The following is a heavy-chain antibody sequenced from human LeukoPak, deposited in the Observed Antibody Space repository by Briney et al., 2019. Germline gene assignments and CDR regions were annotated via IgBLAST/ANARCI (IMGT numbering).Heavy chain of an antibody. J-gene: IGHJ6*03. CDR2: ISYDGSNK. CDR3: ARGRDRGPDSSGIWGLKGTSYMDV. CDR1: GFTFSSYA. V-gene: IGHV3-30*04. Sequence: PGGSLRLSCAASGFTFSSYAMHWVRQAPGKGLEWVAVISYDGSNKYYADSVKGRFTISRDNSKNTLYLQMNSLRAEDTAVYYCARGRDRGPDSSGIWGLKGTSYMDVWAKGTTVTVSS. D-gene: IGHD3-22*01.